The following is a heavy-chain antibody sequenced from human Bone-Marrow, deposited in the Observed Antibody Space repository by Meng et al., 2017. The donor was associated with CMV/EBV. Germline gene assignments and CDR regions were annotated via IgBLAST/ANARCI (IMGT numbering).Heavy chain of an antibody. Sequence: SETLSLTCAVYGGSFSGYYWSWIRQPPGKGLEWIGEINHSGSTNYNPSLKSRVTLSVDTSKNQFSLKLSSVTAADTAVYYCARDIVVVPAARNWFDPWGQGTLVTVSS. J-gene: IGHJ5*02. V-gene: IGHV4-34*01. CDR3: ARDIVVVPAARNWFDP. D-gene: IGHD2-2*01. CDR2: INHSGST. CDR1: GGSFSGYY.